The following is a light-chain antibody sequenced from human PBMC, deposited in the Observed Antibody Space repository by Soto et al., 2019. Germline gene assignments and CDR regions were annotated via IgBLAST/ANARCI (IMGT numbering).Light chain of an antibody. J-gene: IGKJ5*01. Sequence: EIAMTQSPATLSVSLGERVTLSCRASRYISNNLAWYQQRPGQAPSLLIYGASTRATGVPARFSGSGSGTDFLLSISGLQSEDSAVYYCQQYNHWSSITFGQGTRLEIK. CDR3: QQYNHWSSIT. CDR1: RYISNN. V-gene: IGKV3-15*01. CDR2: GAS.